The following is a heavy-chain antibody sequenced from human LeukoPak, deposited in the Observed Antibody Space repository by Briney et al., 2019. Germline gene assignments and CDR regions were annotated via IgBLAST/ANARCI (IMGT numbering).Heavy chain of an antibody. CDR3: ARNIPVTRWGY. Sequence: GGSLRLSCAASGFTISNNYMTWVRQAPGKGLEWVSLIYSAGSTYYSDSVKGRFTISRDNSKNTVYLQMSSLRAEDTAVYYCARNIPVTRWGYWGQGTLVTVSS. D-gene: IGHD2-21*01. CDR1: GFTISNNY. V-gene: IGHV3-66*01. CDR2: IYSAGST. J-gene: IGHJ4*02.